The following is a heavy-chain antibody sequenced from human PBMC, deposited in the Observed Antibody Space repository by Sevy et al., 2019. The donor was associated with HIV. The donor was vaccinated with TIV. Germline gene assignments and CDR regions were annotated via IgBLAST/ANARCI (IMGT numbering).Heavy chain of an antibody. J-gene: IGHJ1*01. CDR3: AREDGSRQYFQY. Sequence: GGSLRLSCVASRFTFSSYEMNWVRQAPGKGLEWVSHISNSGSIIYYEDSVKGRFTISRDNAKNSLYLQMNSLRAEDTAVYYCAREDGSRQYFQYWGQGTLVTVSS. CDR1: RFTFSSYE. V-gene: IGHV3-48*03. CDR2: ISNSGSII. D-gene: IGHD6-13*01.